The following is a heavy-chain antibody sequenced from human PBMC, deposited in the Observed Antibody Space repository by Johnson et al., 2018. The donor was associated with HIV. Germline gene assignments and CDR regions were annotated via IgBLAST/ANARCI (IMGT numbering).Heavy chain of an antibody. CDR3: ARDGGSTRGDAFDI. D-gene: IGHD1-26*01. Sequence: QMLLVESGGGVVQPGGSLKLSCAASEFTFSSYDMHWVRQAPGKGLEWVAFIRYDGSNKYYADSVKGRFTISRDNSKNTLYLQMNSLRAEDTAVYYCARDGGSTRGDAFDIWGQGTMVTVSS. CDR1: EFTFSSYD. V-gene: IGHV3-30*02. CDR2: IRYDGSNK. J-gene: IGHJ3*02.